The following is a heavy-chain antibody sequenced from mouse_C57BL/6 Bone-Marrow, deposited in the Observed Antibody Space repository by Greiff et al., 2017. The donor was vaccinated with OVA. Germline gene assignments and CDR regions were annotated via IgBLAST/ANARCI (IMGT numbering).Heavy chain of an antibody. CDR2: ISYDGSN. Sequence: ESGPGLVKPSQSLSLTCSVTGYSITSGYYWNWIRQFPGNTLEWMGYISYDGSNNYNPSLKNRISITRDTSKNQFFLKLNSVTTEDTATYYCARAIYYDYGGGAMDYWGQGTSVTVSS. D-gene: IGHD2-4*01. CDR1: GYSITSGYY. J-gene: IGHJ4*01. CDR3: ARAIYYDYGGGAMDY. V-gene: IGHV3-6*01.